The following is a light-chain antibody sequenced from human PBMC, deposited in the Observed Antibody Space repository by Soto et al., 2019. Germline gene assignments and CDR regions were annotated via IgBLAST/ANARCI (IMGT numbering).Light chain of an antibody. CDR2: LGS. J-gene: IGKJ1*01. Sequence: DTVMTQSPLSLPVTPGEPASISCGSSQSLLHSNGYNYLDWYLQKPGQSPQLLIYLGSNRASGVPDRFSGSGSGTDFTLKISRVEAEDVGVYYCMQPLQSWTFGQGTKV. CDR1: QSLLHSNGYNY. CDR3: MQPLQSWT. V-gene: IGKV2-28*01.